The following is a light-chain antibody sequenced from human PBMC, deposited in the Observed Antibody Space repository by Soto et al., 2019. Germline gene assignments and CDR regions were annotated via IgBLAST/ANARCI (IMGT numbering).Light chain of an antibody. CDR1: QSVSSN. Sequence: EIEMTQSPATLSVSPGERATLSCRASQSVSSNLAWYQQKPGQAPRLLIYGASSRATGIPERFSGSGSGTDFTLTISRLQPEDFALYYCQQYGSSPRTFGKVTKVEIK. V-gene: IGKV3-20*01. CDR2: GAS. CDR3: QQYGSSPRT. J-gene: IGKJ1*01.